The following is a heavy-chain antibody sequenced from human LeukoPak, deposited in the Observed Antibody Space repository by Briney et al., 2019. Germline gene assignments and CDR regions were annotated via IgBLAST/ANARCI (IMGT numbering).Heavy chain of an antibody. Sequence: ASVKVSCKASGYTFTSYGISWVRQAPGQGLEWMGWISAYNGHTNYAQKLQGRVTMTTDTSTSTAYMELRSLRSDDTAVYYCARANYDFWSGHAFDIWGQGTMVTVSS. CDR3: ARANYDFWSGHAFDI. CDR1: GYTFTSYG. CDR2: ISAYNGHT. J-gene: IGHJ3*02. V-gene: IGHV1-18*01. D-gene: IGHD3-3*01.